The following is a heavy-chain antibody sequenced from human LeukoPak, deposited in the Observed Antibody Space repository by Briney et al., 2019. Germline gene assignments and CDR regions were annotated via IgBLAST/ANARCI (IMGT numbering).Heavy chain of an antibody. CDR2: IKPNSGGT. D-gene: IGHD1-26*01. V-gene: IGHV1-2*02. Sequence: ASVKVSCEASVYTFTGYYIHWVRQAPGHGLEWMGWIKPNSGGTNYAQKFQGRVTMTRDTSISTAYMELSRLRSDDTAVYYCARGSIVGATFDYFDYWGQGTLVTVSS. J-gene: IGHJ4*02. CDR3: ARGSIVGATFDYFDY. CDR1: VYTFTGYY.